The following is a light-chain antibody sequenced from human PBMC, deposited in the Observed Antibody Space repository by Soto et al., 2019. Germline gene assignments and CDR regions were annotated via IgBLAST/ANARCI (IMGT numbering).Light chain of an antibody. CDR3: TSFPSSSTQV. Sequence: VLTLPASVCVSRGQRRTIHSNGTTGAVDAFDYVSWYQQHPGKAPYLMSLEVSERLSRVSHRFSGSKSGSTASLTISGLQAEDEADYFCTSFPSSSTQVFGTGTKVTV. V-gene: IGLV2-14*01. J-gene: IGLJ1*01. CDR2: EVS. CDR1: TGAVDAFDY.